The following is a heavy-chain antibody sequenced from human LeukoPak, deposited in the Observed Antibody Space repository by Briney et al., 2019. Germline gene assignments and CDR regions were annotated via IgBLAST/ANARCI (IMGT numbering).Heavy chain of an antibody. CDR2: INPNSGGT. D-gene: IGHD6-6*01. CDR3: ARAHSSSSFYYFDY. J-gene: IGHJ4*02. CDR1: GYTFTGYY. V-gene: IGHV1-2*06. Sequence: GASVKVSCKASGYTFTGYYMHWVRQAPGQGLEWMGRINPNSGGTNYAQKFQGRVTMTRDTSISTAYMELSRLRSDDTAVYYCARAHSSSSFYYFDYWGQGTLVTASS.